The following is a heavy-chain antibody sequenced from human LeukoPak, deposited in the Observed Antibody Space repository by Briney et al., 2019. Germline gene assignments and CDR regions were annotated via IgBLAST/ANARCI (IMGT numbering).Heavy chain of an antibody. CDR1: GYTFTGFS. Sequence: ASVTVTCMPSGYTFTGFSLHWVRQAPGHGLEWMGWINPNTGDTNSAQRFQGRVTMTRDTSITTAYMELTSLRSDDTAVYYCARHRNFDSSGYYPYDPWGQGTLVTVSS. D-gene: IGHD3-22*01. CDR2: INPNTGDT. V-gene: IGHV1-2*02. CDR3: ARHRNFDSSGYYPYDP. J-gene: IGHJ5*02.